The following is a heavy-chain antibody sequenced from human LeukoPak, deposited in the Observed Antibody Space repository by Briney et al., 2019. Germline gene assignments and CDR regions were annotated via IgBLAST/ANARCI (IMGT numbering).Heavy chain of an antibody. V-gene: IGHV4-59*01. CDR3: ARVGDGGHGNPLDY. Sequence: SETLSLTCTVSSGSIXXYYWSWTRQPPGKGXXXXXXIYYSGSXXXXXXXXXXXXIXXDTSKNQFSLKLSSVTAADTAMYYCARVGDGGHGNPLDYWGQGTLVTVSS. CDR2: IYYSGSX. D-gene: IGHD4-23*01. J-gene: IGHJ4*02. CDR1: SGSIXXYY.